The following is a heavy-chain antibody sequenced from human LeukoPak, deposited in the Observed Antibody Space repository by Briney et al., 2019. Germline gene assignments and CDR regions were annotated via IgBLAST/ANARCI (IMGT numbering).Heavy chain of an antibody. CDR2: IYYSGST. D-gene: IGHD3-22*01. CDR3: ARDNYDNSGYYFDC. V-gene: IGHV4-59*12. J-gene: IGHJ4*02. CDR1: GGSISSYY. Sequence: SETLSLTCTVSGGSISSYYWSWIRQPPGKGLEWIGYIYYSGSTNYNPSLKSRVTISVDTSKNQFSLKLSSVTAADTAVYYCARDNYDNSGYYFDCWGQGTLVTVSS.